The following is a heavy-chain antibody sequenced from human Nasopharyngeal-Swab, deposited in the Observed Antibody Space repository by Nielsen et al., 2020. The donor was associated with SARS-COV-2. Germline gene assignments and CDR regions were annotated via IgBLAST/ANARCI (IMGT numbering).Heavy chain of an antibody. CDR2: ISHNSGT. CDR1: GVSISSQY. J-gene: IGHJ5*02. CDR3: AKEGATGWFDP. V-gene: IGHV4-59*11. Sequence: SETLSLTCTVSGVSISSQYWSWIRQPPGKGLEWIGYISHNSGTNYNPSLKSRVTMFMDTSNNQFSLKLRSVTAADTAVYYCAKEGATGWFDPWGQGTLVTVSS.